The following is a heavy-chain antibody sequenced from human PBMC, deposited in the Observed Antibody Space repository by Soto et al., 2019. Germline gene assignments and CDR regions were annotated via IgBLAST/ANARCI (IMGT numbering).Heavy chain of an antibody. J-gene: IGHJ3*02. CDR3: ARDGYSGRSDGFDI. V-gene: IGHV3-30-3*01. CDR1: GFSFGAYT. Sequence: QVQLVESGGGVVQPGMSLRLSCAASGFSFGAYTMHWVRQPPGKGLEWVAAISYDGNSEEYTDPVKGRFTASRDNFKNTVSLQMNGLKSEDTAVYDCARDGYSGRSDGFDIWGQGTMVTVSS. CDR2: ISYDGNSE. D-gene: IGHD1-26*01.